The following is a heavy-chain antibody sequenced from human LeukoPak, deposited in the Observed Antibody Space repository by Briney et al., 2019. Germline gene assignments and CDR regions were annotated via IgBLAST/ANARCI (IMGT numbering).Heavy chain of an antibody. CDR1: GYTFTSYD. Sequence: ASVKVSCKASGYTFTSYDINWVRQATGQGLEWMGWMNPNSGNTGYAQKFQGRVTMTRNTSISTAYMELSSLRSEDTAVYYCARNSRFLGCFFGANGFDPWGQGTRVTFS. CDR3: ARNSRFLGCFFGANGFDP. CDR2: MNPNSGNT. J-gene: IGHJ5*02. V-gene: IGHV1-8*01. D-gene: IGHD3-3*01.